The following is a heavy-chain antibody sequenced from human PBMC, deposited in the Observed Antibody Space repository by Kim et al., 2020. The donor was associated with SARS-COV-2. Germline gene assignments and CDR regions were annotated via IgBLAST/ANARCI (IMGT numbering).Heavy chain of an antibody. D-gene: IGHD2-15*01. CDR1: GFTFSSYE. CDR3: ARDEEDIVVVVAATSSGGMDV. CDR2: ISSSGSTI. Sequence: GGSLRLSCAASGFTFSSYEMNWVRQAPGKGLEWVSYISSSGSTIYYADSVKGRFTISRDNAKNSLYLQMNSLRAEDTAVYYCARDEEDIVVVVAATSSGGMDVWGQGTTVTVSS. V-gene: IGHV3-48*03. J-gene: IGHJ6*02.